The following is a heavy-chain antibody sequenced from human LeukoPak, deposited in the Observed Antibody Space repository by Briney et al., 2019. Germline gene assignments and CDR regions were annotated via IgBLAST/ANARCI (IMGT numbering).Heavy chain of an antibody. J-gene: IGHJ1*01. Sequence: PGRSLRLSCAASGFTFITYGMHWVRQAPGKGLEWVAAISSDGSNKYYADSVKGRFTISRDNSKNTLYLQMNSLRAEDTAVYYCARGGLDESFQYWGQGTLVTVST. CDR1: GFTFITYG. CDR2: ISSDGSNK. CDR3: ARGGLDESFQY. V-gene: IGHV3-30*03. D-gene: IGHD6-25*01.